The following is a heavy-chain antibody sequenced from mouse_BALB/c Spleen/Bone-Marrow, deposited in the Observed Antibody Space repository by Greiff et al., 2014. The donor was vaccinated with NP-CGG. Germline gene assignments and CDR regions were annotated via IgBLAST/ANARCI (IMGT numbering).Heavy chain of an antibody. Sequence: QVQLQQPGAELVKPGASVKLSCKTSGYTFTSYWIQWVKQRPGQGLGWIGEIFPGTGTTYYNEKFKGKATLTIDTSSSTAYMQLSSLTSEDYAVYFCAREGSRLRGYFDVWGAGTTVTVSS. CDR2: IFPGTGTT. V-gene: IGHV1S132*01. D-gene: IGHD1-1*01. J-gene: IGHJ1*01. CDR3: AREGSRLRGYFDV. CDR1: GYTFTSYW.